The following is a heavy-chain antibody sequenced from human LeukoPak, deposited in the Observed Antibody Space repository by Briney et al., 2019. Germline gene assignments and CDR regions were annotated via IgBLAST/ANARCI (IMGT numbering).Heavy chain of an antibody. J-gene: IGHJ6*02. CDR3: AKDIFGLWFASGMDV. CDR2: ISWNSGSI. CDR1: GFTLDDYA. Sequence: GGSLRLSCAASGFTLDDYAMHWVRQAPGKGLEWVSGISWNSGSIGYADSVKGRFTISRDNAKNSLYLQMNSLRAEDTALYYCAKDIFGLWFASGMDVWGQGTTVTVSS. V-gene: IGHV3-9*01. D-gene: IGHD3-10*01.